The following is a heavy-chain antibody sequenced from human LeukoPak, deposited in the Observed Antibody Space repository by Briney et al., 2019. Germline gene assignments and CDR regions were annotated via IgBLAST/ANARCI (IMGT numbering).Heavy chain of an antibody. Sequence: PSETLSLTCAVSGVSLSSSSSYWGWIRQPPGKGLEWIGTIYYSGSTYYNPSLKSRVTTSIDTSKNQFSLKLSSVTAADTAVYYCARGPPRGLWFGEYIGDYWGQGTLVTVSS. V-gene: IGHV4-39*07. D-gene: IGHD3-10*01. CDR3: ARGPPRGLWFGEYIGDY. CDR2: IYYSGST. CDR1: GVSLSSSSSY. J-gene: IGHJ4*02.